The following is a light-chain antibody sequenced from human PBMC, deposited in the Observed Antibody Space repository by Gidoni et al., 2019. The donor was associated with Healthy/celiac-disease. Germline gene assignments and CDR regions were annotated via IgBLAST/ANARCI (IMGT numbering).Light chain of an antibody. V-gene: IGKV3-15*01. CDR3: QQYNNWPYT. CDR2: GAS. J-gene: IGKJ2*01. Sequence: EIVMTQSPATLSVSPGERATLSCRASQSVSSNLAWYQHKPGQAPRLLIYGASTRAPGIPARFSGSGSGTEFTLTISSLQSEDFAVYYCQQYNNWPYTCXXXTKLEIK. CDR1: QSVSSN.